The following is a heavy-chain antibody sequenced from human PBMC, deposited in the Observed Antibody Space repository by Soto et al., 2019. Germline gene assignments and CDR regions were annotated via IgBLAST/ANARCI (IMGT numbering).Heavy chain of an antibody. CDR2: ISAYNGNT. CDR3: ARIYGDYGYYYYGMDV. D-gene: IGHD4-17*01. Sequence: QVQLVQSGAEVKKPGASVKVSCKASGYTFTSYGISWVRQAPGQGLEWMGWISAYNGNTNYAQKLQGRVTMTTDTSTSTAYMELRSLRCDDTAVYYCARIYGDYGYYYYGMDVWGQGTTVTVSS. CDR1: GYTFTSYG. J-gene: IGHJ6*02. V-gene: IGHV1-18*01.